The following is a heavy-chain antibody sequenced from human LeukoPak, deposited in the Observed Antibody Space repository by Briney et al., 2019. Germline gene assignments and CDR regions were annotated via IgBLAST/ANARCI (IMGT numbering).Heavy chain of an antibody. Sequence: PSETLSLTCTVSGGSISSSSYYWCWIRQPPGKGLEWIGSIYYSGSTYYNPSLKSRVTISVDTSKNQFSLKLSSVTAADTAVYYCARPSRDGYNYDFDYWGQGTLVTVSS. CDR2: IYYSGST. CDR1: GGSISSSSYY. J-gene: IGHJ4*02. V-gene: IGHV4-39*01. CDR3: ARPSRDGYNYDFDY. D-gene: IGHD5-24*01.